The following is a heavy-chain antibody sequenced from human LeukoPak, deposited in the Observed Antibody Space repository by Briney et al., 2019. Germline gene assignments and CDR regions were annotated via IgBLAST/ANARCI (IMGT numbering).Heavy chain of an antibody. J-gene: IGHJ6*02. CDR3: ARVGGFWSGYYDYYYGMDV. CDR2: IKQDGSEK. V-gene: IGHV3-7*01. Sequence: GGSLRLSCAASGFTFSSYWMSWVRQAPGKGLEWVANIKQDGSEKYYVDSVKGRFTISRDNAKNSLYLQMNSLRDEDTAVYYCARVGGFWSGYYDYYYGMDVWGQGTTVTVSS. CDR1: GFTFSSYW. D-gene: IGHD3-3*01.